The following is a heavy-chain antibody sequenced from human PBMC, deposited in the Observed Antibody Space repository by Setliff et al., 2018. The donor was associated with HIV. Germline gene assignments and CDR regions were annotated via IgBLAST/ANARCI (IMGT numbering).Heavy chain of an antibody. CDR2: IIPMFGTA. V-gene: IGHV1-69*06. CDR1: GGTFNNYA. D-gene: IGHD6-6*01. Sequence: SVKVSCKASGGTFNNYAISWVRQAPGQGLEWMGRIIPMFGTANHAQKFQGRVTITADKSTSTAYMELSSLRSEDTAVYYCAEGRSSSYLDYWGQGTLVTVSS. CDR3: AEGRSSSYLDY. J-gene: IGHJ4*02.